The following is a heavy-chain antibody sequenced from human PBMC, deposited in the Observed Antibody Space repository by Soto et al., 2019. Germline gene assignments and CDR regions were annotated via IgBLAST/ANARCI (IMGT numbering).Heavy chain of an antibody. CDR2: ISSSSSYI. J-gene: IGHJ4*02. CDR3: ARDGHQWLLDRHYFDY. V-gene: IGHV3-21*01. Sequence: GGSLRLSCAASGFTFSSYSMNWVRQAPGKGLEWVSSISSSSSYIYYADSVKGRFTISRDNAKNSLYLQMNSLRAEDTAVYYCARDGHQWLLDRHYFDYWGQGTLVTVSS. CDR1: GFTFSSYS. D-gene: IGHD3-3*01.